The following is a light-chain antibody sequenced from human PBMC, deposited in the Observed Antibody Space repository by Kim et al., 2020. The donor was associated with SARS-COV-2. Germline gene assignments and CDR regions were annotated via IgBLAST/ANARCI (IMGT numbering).Light chain of an antibody. CDR1: QSLSSSY. J-gene: IGKJ4*01. CDR3: QQYDSSPIT. CDR2: SAS. V-gene: IGKV3-20*01. Sequence: EIVLTQSPDTLSLSPGERATLSCRASQSLSSSYLAWYQQKPGQAPRHLIYSASSRATGIPDRFSGSGSGTDFTLTISRLEPEDFAVYYCQQYDSSPITFGGGTKVDIK.